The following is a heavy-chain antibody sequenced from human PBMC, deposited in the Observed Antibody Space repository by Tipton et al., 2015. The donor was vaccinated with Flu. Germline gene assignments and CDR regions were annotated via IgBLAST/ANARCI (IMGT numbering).Heavy chain of an antibody. CDR1: GGSFSGYY. V-gene: IGHV4-34*01. CDR2: INHRGST. D-gene: IGHD3-22*01. J-gene: IGHJ4*02. Sequence: TLSLTCAVYGGSFSGYYWSWIRQPPGKGLEWIGEINHRGSTNYNPSLKSRVTISVDTSKNQFSLKLSSVTAADTAVYYCARGSGYYFFDYWGQGTLVTVSS. CDR3: ARGSGYYFFDY.